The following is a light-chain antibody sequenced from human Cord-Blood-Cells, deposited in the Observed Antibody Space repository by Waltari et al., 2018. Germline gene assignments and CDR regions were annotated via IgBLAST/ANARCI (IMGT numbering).Light chain of an antibody. Sequence: QSALTQPASVSGSPGQSITISCTGTSSDVGGYNYVSWYQQHPGKAPKLMIYDVSKRPSGVSNRFSGSKSGNTASPTISGLQAEDEADYYCSSYTSSRVFGGGTKLTVL. CDR1: SSDVGGYNY. CDR3: SSYTSSRV. J-gene: IGLJ3*02. V-gene: IGLV2-14*01. CDR2: DVS.